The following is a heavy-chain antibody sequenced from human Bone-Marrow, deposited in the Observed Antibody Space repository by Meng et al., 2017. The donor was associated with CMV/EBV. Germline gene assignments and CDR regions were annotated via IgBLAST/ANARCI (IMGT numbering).Heavy chain of an antibody. CDR1: GGSVSSGSYY. V-gene: IGHV4-61*01. Sequence: SETLSLTCTVSGGSVSSGSYYWSWIRQPPGKGLEWIGYIYYSGSTNYNPSLKSRVTISVDTSKNQFSLKLSSVTAADTAVYYCARDSMYSSGWNYYYYGMDVWGQGTTVIVSS. CDR3: ARDSMYSSGWNYYYYGMDV. CDR2: IYYSGST. D-gene: IGHD6-19*01. J-gene: IGHJ6*02.